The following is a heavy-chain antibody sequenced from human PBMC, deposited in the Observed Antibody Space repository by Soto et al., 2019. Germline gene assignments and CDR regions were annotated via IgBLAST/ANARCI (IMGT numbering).Heavy chain of an antibody. CDR3: ASGALCGADCYFFEY. Sequence: GGSLRLSCAGSGFTFRNSEMFWVRQAPGKGLEWVSKINYSGSNIYYSKSVKGRFTISRDNAKNSLYLQMNSLTDEDTAIYFWASGALCGADCYFFEYWGPGTMVTVSS. CDR1: GFTFRNSE. J-gene: IGHJ4*02. CDR2: INYSGSNI. V-gene: IGHV3-48*03. D-gene: IGHD2-21*02.